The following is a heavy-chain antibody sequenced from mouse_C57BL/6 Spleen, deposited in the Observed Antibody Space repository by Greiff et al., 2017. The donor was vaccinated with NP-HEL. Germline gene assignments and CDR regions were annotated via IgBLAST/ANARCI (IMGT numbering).Heavy chain of an antibody. CDR3: ARDSDGNYDMDY. Sequence: EVKLMESEGGLVQPGSSMKLSCTASGFTFSDYYMAWVRQVPEKGLEWVANINYDGSSTYYLDSLKSRFIISRDNAKNILYLHMSSLKSEDTATDYCARDSDGNYDMDYWGQGTSVTVSS. J-gene: IGHJ4*01. V-gene: IGHV5-16*01. CDR2: INYDGSST. CDR1: GFTFSDYY. D-gene: IGHD2-3*01.